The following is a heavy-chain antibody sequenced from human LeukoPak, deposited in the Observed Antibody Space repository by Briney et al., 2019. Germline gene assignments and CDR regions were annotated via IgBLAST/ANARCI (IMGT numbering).Heavy chain of an antibody. CDR2: IRGSGGST. CDR1: GFTFSSYS. Sequence: GGSLRLSCAASGFTFSSYSMSWVRQAPGKGLEWVSAIRGSGGSTYYADSVKGRFTISRENSKTTMYLEMNRLRAEDTAVYYCAKESTAYYDFWGQGTLVTVSS. V-gene: IGHV3-23*01. CDR3: AKESTAYYDF. D-gene: IGHD2-21*02. J-gene: IGHJ4*02.